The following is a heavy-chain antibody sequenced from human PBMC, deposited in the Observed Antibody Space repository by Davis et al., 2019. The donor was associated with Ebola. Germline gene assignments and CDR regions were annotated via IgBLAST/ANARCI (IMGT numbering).Heavy chain of an antibody. Sequence: GESLKISCAASGFTVSSNYMSWVRQAPGKGLEWVGRSKDKTKGHTTYYAASVRGRFSISRDDSGNSLYLQMNSLKTEDSAMYYCVLPKGWELPNAVDIWGQGTMVTVSS. J-gene: IGHJ3*02. V-gene: IGHV3-72*01. D-gene: IGHD1-26*01. CDR1: GFTVSSNY. CDR3: VLPKGWELPNAVDI. CDR2: SKDKTKGHTT.